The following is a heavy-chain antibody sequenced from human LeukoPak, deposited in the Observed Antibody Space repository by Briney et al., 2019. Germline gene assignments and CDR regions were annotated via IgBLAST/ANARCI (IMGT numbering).Heavy chain of an antibody. CDR3: ARHGVSSRDSSGYYYPIDY. CDR1: GYSFTSYW. V-gene: IGHV5-51*01. Sequence: GGSLRLYCKGSGYSFTSYWIGWVRQMPGKGLEWMGIIYPGDSDTRYSPSFQGQVTISADKSISTAYLQWSSLKASDTAMYYCARHGVSSRDSSGYYYPIDYWGQGTLVTVSS. CDR2: IYPGDSDT. J-gene: IGHJ4*02. D-gene: IGHD3-22*01.